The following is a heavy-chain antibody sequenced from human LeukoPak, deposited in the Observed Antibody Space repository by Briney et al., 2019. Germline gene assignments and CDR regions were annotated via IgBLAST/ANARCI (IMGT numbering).Heavy chain of an antibody. CDR2: IYYSGST. Sequence: SETLSLTCTVSGGSISSSSYYWGWIRQPPGKGLEWIGSIYYSGSTYYNPSLKSRVTISVDTSKNQFSLKLSSVTAADTAVYYCASPPIPHSSSWYWVYWGQGTLVTVSS. CDR3: ASPPIPHSSSWYWVY. J-gene: IGHJ4*02. D-gene: IGHD6-13*01. V-gene: IGHV4-39*07. CDR1: GGSISSSSYY.